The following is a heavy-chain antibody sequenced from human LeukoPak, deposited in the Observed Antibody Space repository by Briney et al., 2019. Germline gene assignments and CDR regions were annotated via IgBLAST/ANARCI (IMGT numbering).Heavy chain of an antibody. J-gene: IGHJ4*02. V-gene: IGHV4-39*07. D-gene: IGHD4-17*01. CDR3: AREVGGDFDALDS. Sequence: SETLSLTCTVSGGSISSSGYYWGWIRQPPGKGLEWIGSIYYSGSTYYNPSLKSRVTISVDTSKNQFSLKLSSVTAADTAVYYCAREVGGDFDALDSWGQGTLVTVSS. CDR2: IYYSGST. CDR1: GGSISSSGYY.